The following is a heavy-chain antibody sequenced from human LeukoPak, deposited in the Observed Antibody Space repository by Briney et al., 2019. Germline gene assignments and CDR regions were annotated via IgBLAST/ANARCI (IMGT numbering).Heavy chain of an antibody. J-gene: IGHJ4*02. V-gene: IGHV3-30*18. CDR2: ISYDGSNK. CDR1: GFTFSSYG. Sequence: PGGSLRLSCAASGFTFSSYGMHWVRQAPGKGLEWVAVISYDGSNKYYADSVKGRFTISRDNPENTLYLQMNSLRAEDTAVYYCAKDRSIVGATAFDYWGQGTLVTVSS. D-gene: IGHD1-26*01. CDR3: AKDRSIVGATAFDY.